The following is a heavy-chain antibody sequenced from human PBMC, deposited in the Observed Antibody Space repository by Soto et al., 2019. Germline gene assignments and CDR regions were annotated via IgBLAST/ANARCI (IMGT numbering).Heavy chain of an antibody. CDR2: IIPIFGKA. CDR1: GGTFSRHA. Sequence: QVQLVQSGAEVRKPGFAVNVSCKASGGTFSRHAISWVRQAPGQGLEWMGGIIPIFGKANHAKKVQGRVTIIAHKSTNTVYMELSSLRSEDTAMYYCARCSGYDSNDYYYAYWGQVTLVIVSS. D-gene: IGHD3-10*02. CDR3: ARCSGYDSNDYYYAY. J-gene: IGHJ4*02. V-gene: IGHV1-69*06.